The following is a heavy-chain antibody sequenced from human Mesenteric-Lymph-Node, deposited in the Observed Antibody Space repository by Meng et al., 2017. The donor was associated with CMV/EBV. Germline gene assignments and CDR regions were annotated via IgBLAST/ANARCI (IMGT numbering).Heavy chain of an antibody. V-gene: IGHV4-34*01. J-gene: IGHJ4*02. CDR2: ISHAGTT. CDR3: ARVSSVSSSSL. Sequence: LTCVVYGASLIGYFWSWIRQSPGKGLEWIGAISHAGTTNYIPSLKSRVTLSLDMSKNQFSLNLSSVTAADTAVYYCARVSSVSSSSLWGQGTLVTVSS. CDR1: GASLIGYF. D-gene: IGHD6-6*01.